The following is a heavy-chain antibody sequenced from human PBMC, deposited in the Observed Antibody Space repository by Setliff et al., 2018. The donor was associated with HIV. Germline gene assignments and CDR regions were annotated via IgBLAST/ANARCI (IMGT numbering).Heavy chain of an antibody. Sequence: GGSLRLSCAASGFSFSIYEMNWVRQAPGKGLEWLSYISSSSGTILYVDSVQGRFTISRVNAKNSLYLQMNSLRAEDTAVYYCARSHYDSRGYYYRGDAFDIWGLGTMVTVSS. V-gene: IGHV3-48*03. CDR3: ARSHYDSRGYYYRGDAFDI. J-gene: IGHJ3*02. CDR2: ISSSSGTI. D-gene: IGHD3-22*01. CDR1: GFSFSIYE.